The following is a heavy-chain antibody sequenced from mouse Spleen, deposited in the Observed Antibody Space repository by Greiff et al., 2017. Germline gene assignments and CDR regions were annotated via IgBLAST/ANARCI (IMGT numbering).Heavy chain of an antibody. CDR3: ARGGLLRNYAMDY. Sequence: EVQLQQSGPDLVKPSQSLSLTCSVTGYSITSGYYWNWIRQFPGNKLEWMGYISYDGSNNYNPSLKNRISITRDTSKNQFFLKLNSVTTEDTATYYCARGGLLRNYAMDYWGQGTSVTVSS. CDR1: GYSITSGYY. J-gene: IGHJ4*01. CDR2: ISYDGSN. V-gene: IGHV3-6*01. D-gene: IGHD2-3*01.